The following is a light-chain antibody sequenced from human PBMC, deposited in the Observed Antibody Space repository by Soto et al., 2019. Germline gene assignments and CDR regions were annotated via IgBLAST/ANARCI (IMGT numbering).Light chain of an antibody. V-gene: IGKV1-5*01. CDR1: QSISSW. J-gene: IGKJ1*01. Sequence: DIQMTQSPATLSASLGDRVTITCRASQSISSWLAWYQQKPGKAPKLLIYDASSLESGVPSRFSGSASGTEFTLTISSLQPDDFASYYCQQYGSSTTFGQGTKVDIK. CDR3: QQYGSSTT. CDR2: DAS.